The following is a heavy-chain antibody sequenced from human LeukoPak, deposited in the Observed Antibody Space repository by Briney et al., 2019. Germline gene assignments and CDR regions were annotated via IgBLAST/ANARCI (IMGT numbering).Heavy chain of an antibody. D-gene: IGHD2-8*01. J-gene: IGHJ6*03. V-gene: IGHV3-30*02. CDR1: RITFSSYG. CDR3: AKDRCSNGVGCYYYYMDV. Sequence: GGSLRLSCAASRITFSSYGMHWARQAPGKGLEWVAYIQYDGSNEQYADSVKGRFSISRDSSKNILYLQMNSLRAEDTAVYYCAKDRCSNGVGCYYYYMDVWGKGTTVTISS. CDR2: IQYDGSNE.